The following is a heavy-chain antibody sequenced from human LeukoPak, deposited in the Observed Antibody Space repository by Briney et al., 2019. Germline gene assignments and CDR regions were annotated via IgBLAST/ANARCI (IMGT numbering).Heavy chain of an antibody. CDR1: GGSFSGCY. J-gene: IGHJ4*02. V-gene: IGHV4-34*01. D-gene: IGHD3-10*01. Sequence: SETLSLTCAVYGGSFSGCYWSWSRHPPPKGLQWMGEINHSGSTNYNPSPNRRLPISVDTSKNQFSLKMSSVTAADTAVYYCAGDHYYGSGSYRYYFDYWGQGTLVTVSS. CDR3: AGDHYYGSGSYRYYFDY. CDR2: INHSGST.